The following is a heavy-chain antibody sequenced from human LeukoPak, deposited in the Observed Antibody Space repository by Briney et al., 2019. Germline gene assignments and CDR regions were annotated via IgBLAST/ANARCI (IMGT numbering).Heavy chain of an antibody. V-gene: IGHV6-1*01. D-gene: IGHD6-13*01. CDR2: TYYRSKWYN. CDR1: GDSVSSNSAA. CDR3: ARGVAAPNWFDP. Sequence: SETLSLTCAISGDSVSSNSAAWNWITQAPSRDLEWPGRTYYRSKWYNDYAVSVKSRITINPDTSKNQFFLQLNSVTPEDTAVYYCARGVAAPNWFDPWGQGTLVTVSS. J-gene: IGHJ5*02.